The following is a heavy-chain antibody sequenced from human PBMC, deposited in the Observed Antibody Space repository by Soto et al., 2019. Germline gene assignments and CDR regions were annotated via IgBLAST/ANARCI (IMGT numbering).Heavy chain of an antibody. CDR3: AKDRYCSATSCQDFGS. CDR2: MSGSGVGT. Sequence: EAQMLESGGGLVQPGGSLRLSCAASGFALTSYSMTWVRQAPGRGLEWVAVMSGSGVGTEYADSVKGRFTISRDNSKNTLYLQMSGLRVEDSAVYYCAKDRYCSATSCQDFGSWGQGTLVTVSS. V-gene: IGHV3-23*01. D-gene: IGHD2-2*01. CDR1: GFALTSYS. J-gene: IGHJ4*02.